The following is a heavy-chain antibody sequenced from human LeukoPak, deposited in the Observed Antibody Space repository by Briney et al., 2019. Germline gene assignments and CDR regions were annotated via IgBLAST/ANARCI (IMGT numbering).Heavy chain of an antibody. CDR3: ARGMDYYYGSGSPVYYFDY. CDR2: TRNKANSYTT. Sequence: GGSLRLSCAASGFTFSDHYMDWVRQAPGKGLEWVGRTRNKANSYTTEYAASVKGRFTISRDDSKNSLYLQMNSLKTEDTAVYYCARGMDYYYGSGSPVYYFDYWGQGTLVTVSS. CDR1: GFTFSDHY. J-gene: IGHJ4*02. V-gene: IGHV3-72*01. D-gene: IGHD3-10*01.